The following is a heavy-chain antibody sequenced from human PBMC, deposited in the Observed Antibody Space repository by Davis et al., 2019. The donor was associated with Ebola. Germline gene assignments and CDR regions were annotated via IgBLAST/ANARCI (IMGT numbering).Heavy chain of an antibody. CDR3: AKGWLRTGIDY. CDR1: GDSVSRAG. CDR2: TYYKSKWYN. Sequence: HSQTLSLTCAISGDSVSRAGWNWIRQSPSRGLEWLGRTYYKSKWYNDYAVSVKSRITINPDTSKNQFSLQLNSVTPEDTALYYCAKGWLRTGIDYWGPGTLVTVSS. D-gene: IGHD5-12*01. V-gene: IGHV6-1*01. J-gene: IGHJ4*02.